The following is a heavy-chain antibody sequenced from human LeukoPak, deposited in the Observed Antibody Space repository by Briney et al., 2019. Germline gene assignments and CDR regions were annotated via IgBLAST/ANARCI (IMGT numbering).Heavy chain of an antibody. J-gene: IGHJ4*02. Sequence: SETLSLTCAVYGGSFSGYYWSWIRQPPGKGLEWIGEINLSGSTNYNPSLKSRVTISVDTSKNQFSLKLSSVTAADTAVYYCARAGITMVRGAARPYYFDYWGQGTLVTVSS. V-gene: IGHV4-34*01. CDR1: GGSFSGYY. CDR2: INLSGST. CDR3: ARAGITMVRGAARPYYFDY. D-gene: IGHD3-10*01.